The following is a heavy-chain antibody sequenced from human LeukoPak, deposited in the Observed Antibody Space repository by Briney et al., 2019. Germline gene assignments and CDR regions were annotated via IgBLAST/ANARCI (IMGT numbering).Heavy chain of an antibody. CDR1: GGSISSYY. V-gene: IGHV4-59*01. D-gene: IGHD1-20*01. CDR2: IYYSGST. Sequence: PSETLSLTCTVSGGSISSYYWSWIRQPPGKGLEWIGYIYYSGSTNYNPSLKSRVTISVDKSKNQFSLKLSSVTAADTAVYYCARVERNITGTTGWFDPWGQGTLVTVSS. J-gene: IGHJ5*02. CDR3: ARVERNITGTTGWFDP.